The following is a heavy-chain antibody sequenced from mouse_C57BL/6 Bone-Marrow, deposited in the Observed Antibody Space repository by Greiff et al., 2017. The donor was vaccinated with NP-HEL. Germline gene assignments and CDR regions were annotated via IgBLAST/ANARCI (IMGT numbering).Heavy chain of an antibody. J-gene: IGHJ4*01. V-gene: IGHV1-69*01. CDR3: ASLYYGSHYYAMDY. CDR1: GYTFTSYW. Sequence: QVQLQQSGAELVMPGASVKLSCKASGYTFTSYWMHWVKQRPGQGLEWIGEIDPSDSYTNYNQKFKGKSTLTVDKSSSTAYMQLSSLTSEDSAVYYCASLYYGSHYYAMDYWGQGTSVTVSS. CDR2: IDPSDSYT. D-gene: IGHD1-1*01.